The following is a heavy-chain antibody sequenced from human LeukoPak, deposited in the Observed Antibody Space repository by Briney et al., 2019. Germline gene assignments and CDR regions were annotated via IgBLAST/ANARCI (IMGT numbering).Heavy chain of an antibody. CDR1: GFTFSSYW. CDR3: ARRVRNSSGCTDY. V-gene: IGHV3-7*01. D-gene: IGHD6-19*01. Sequence: GRSLRLSCAASGFTFSSYWMSWVRQAPGKGLEWVANIRRDGSAKYYVDSVKGRFTISRDNAKNSLYLQRSSLRAEDAAVYYCARRVRNSSGCTDYWGQGTLVTVSS. CDR2: IRRDGSAK. J-gene: IGHJ4*02.